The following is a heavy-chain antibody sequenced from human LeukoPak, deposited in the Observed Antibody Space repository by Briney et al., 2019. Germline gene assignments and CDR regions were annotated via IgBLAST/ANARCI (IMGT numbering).Heavy chain of an antibody. Sequence: GGSLRLSCEASGFTVNSNYMNWVRQAPGKGLEWVAVISYDGSNKYYADSVKGRFTISRGNSKNTLYLQMNSLRAEDTAVYYCARGSHYYGSGSTFTDYWGQGTLVTVSS. J-gene: IGHJ4*02. CDR1: GFTVNSNY. CDR2: ISYDGSNK. V-gene: IGHV3-30-3*01. D-gene: IGHD3-10*01. CDR3: ARGSHYYGSGSTFTDY.